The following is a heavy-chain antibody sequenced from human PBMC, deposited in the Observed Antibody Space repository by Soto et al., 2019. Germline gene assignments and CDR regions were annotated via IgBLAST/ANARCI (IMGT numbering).Heavy chain of an antibody. CDR2: IIPVLGIA. CDR1: GGTFSSYT. CDR3: ARVRAAAAYGMDV. V-gene: IGHV1-69*02. D-gene: IGHD6-13*01. J-gene: IGHJ6*02. Sequence: QVQLVQSGAEVKKPGSSVKVSCKASGGTFSSYTISWVRQAPGQGREWMGRIIPVLGIANYAQKFQGRVTITADKSTSTAYMELSSLRSEDTAVYYCARVRAAAAYGMDVWGQGTTVTVSS.